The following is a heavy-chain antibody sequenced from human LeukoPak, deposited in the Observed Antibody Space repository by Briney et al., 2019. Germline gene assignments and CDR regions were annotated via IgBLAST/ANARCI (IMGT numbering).Heavy chain of an antibody. CDR3: ARDQSIDFWSGRYYYYGMDV. D-gene: IGHD3-3*01. V-gene: IGHV1-3*01. CDR2: INAGNGNT. CDR1: GYTFTSYA. J-gene: IGHJ6*02. Sequence: ASVKVSCKASGYTFTSYAMDWVRQAPGQRLEWMGWINAGNGNTKYSQKFQGRVTITRDTSASTAYMELSSLRSEDTAVYYCARDQSIDFWSGRYYYYGMDVWGQGTTVTVSS.